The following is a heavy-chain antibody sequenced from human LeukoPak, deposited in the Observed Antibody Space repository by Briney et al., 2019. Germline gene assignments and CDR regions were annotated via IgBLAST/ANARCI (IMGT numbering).Heavy chain of an antibody. D-gene: IGHD5-12*01. CDR1: GYSFTGYH. Sequence: ASVKVSCKASGYSFTGYHLYWVRQAPGQGLEWLGWINPNSGGTIYAQKFQGRVTMTRDMSINTAYMELSRLRSDDTAVYYCARVSGYHWESSYDYWGQGTLVTVSS. CDR3: ARVSGYHWESSYDY. V-gene: IGHV1-2*02. CDR2: INPNSGGT. J-gene: IGHJ4*02.